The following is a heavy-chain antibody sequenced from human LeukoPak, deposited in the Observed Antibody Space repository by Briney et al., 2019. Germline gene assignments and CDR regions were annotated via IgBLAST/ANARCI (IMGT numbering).Heavy chain of an antibody. D-gene: IGHD5-12*01. CDR2: IIPILGIA. J-gene: IGHJ4*02. CDR3: ARCGGYEHFDY. CDR1: GGTFSSYA. V-gene: IGHV1-69*04. Sequence: SVKVSCKASGGTFSSYAISWVRQAPGQGLEWMGRIIPILGIANYAQKFQGRVTITADKSTSTAYMELSSLRSEDTAVYYCARCGGYEHFDYWGQGTLVTVSS.